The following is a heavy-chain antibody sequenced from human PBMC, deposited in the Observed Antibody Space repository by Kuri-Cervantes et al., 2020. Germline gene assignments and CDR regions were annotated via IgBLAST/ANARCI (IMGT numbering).Heavy chain of an antibody. CDR3: ARDGNDILTYYYGMDV. D-gene: IGHD3-9*01. CDR2: IRSSSSTI. Sequence: GGSLRLSCAASGFTFSNYNMNWVRQAPGKGLEWVSYIRSSSSTIYYVDSVKGRFTISRDNAKNSLYLQMNSLRAEDTAVYYCARDGNDILTYYYGMDVWGQGTTVTVSS. V-gene: IGHV3-48*01. CDR1: GFTFSNYN. J-gene: IGHJ6*02.